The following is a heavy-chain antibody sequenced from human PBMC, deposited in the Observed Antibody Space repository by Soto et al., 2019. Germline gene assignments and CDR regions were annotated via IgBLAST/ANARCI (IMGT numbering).Heavy chain of an antibody. D-gene: IGHD6-19*01. J-gene: IGHJ4*02. CDR2: IYYSGST. Sequence: SETLSLTCTVSGGSISSYYWSWIRRPPGKGLEWIGYIYYSGSTNYNPSLKSRVTISEDTSKNQFSLKLSSVTAADTAVYYCARAVVAGYFDYWGQGTLVTVSS. CDR1: GGSISSYY. V-gene: IGHV4-59*01. CDR3: ARAVVAGYFDY.